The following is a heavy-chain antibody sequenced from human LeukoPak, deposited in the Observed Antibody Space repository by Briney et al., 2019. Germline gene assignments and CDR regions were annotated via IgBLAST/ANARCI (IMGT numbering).Heavy chain of an antibody. V-gene: IGHV3-64*01. CDR3: ARGKGGYSYGLLDY. Sequence: GGSLRLSCAASGFTFSSYAMHWVRQAPGKGLEYVSAISSNGGSTYYANSVKGRFTISRDNSKNTLYLQMGSLRAEDMAVYYCARGKGGYSYGLLDYWGQGTLVTVSS. CDR2: ISSNGGST. J-gene: IGHJ4*02. CDR1: GFTFSSYA. D-gene: IGHD5-18*01.